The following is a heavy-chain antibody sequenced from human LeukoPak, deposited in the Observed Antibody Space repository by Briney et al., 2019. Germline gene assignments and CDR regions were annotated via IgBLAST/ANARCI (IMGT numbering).Heavy chain of an antibody. CDR2: INPSGGTT. J-gene: IGHJ6*02. CDR1: GYTFSNYY. CDR3: ASSYGDTSMVVYYFYQYGTDV. V-gene: IGHV1-46*01. Sequence: ASVKVSCKSSGYTFSNYYMHWVRQAPGHGLEWMGIINPSGGTTSYAQRFQGRVTMTRDTSTSTVYMELSSLRSEDTAVYYCASSYGDTSMVVYYFYQYGTDVWGQGTTVTVSS. D-gene: IGHD5-18*01.